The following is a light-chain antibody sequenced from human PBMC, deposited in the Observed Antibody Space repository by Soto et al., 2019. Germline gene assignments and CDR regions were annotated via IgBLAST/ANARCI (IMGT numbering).Light chain of an antibody. V-gene: IGKV3-15*01. CDR2: GVS. Sequence: EIVMTQSPATLSVSPGERASLSCRASQSVNSDLAWYQQKPGHAPRLLIYGVSTRATGIPARFSGSGSGTEFTLTISSLQSEDFAVYHCQQYNKWPLTFGGGTKVDIK. CDR3: QQYNKWPLT. J-gene: IGKJ4*01. CDR1: QSVNSD.